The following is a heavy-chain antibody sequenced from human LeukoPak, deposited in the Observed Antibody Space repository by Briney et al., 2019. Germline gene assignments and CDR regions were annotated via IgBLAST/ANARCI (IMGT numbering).Heavy chain of an antibody. CDR1: GFTFSTYS. V-gene: IGHV3-21*06. D-gene: IGHD3-16*02. CDR2: ISGSSGSI. J-gene: IGHJ4*02. CDR3: ARANPPGISFFDY. Sequence: PGGSLRLSCAGSGFTFSTYSMNWVRQAPGKGLEWVSSISGSSGSIYYADSVKDRFTISRDNAENSLYLQTNSLRAEDTAVYYCARANPPGISFFDYWGQGALVTVSS.